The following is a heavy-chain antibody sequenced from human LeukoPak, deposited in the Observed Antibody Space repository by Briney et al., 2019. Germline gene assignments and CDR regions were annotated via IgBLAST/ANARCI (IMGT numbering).Heavy chain of an antibody. CDR2: IKQDGSEK. CDR1: GFTFSSYW. Sequence: GSLRLSCAASGFTFSSYWMSWVRQAPGKGLEWVANIKQDGSEKYYVDSVKGRFTISRDNAKNSLYLQMNSLRAEDTAVYYCARTRNPYYDFWSGYYSNWFDPWGQGTLVTVSS. V-gene: IGHV3-7*01. J-gene: IGHJ5*02. CDR3: ARTRNPYYDFWSGYYSNWFDP. D-gene: IGHD3-3*01.